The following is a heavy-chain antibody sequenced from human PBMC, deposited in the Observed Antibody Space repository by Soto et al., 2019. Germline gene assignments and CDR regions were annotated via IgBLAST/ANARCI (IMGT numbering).Heavy chain of an antibody. J-gene: IGHJ4*02. Sequence: EVQLSESGGGLAQPGGSLRLSCAASGFTFNMHAMSWVRQAPGRGLEWVSGIGGSGANTYYADFVKGRFTISRDNSKNTLYLQMDSLRAEDTAIYYCARTIPCYFWAGAYWGQGTLVTVSS. CDR2: IGGSGANT. CDR3: ARTIPCYFWAGAY. CDR1: GFTFNMHA. V-gene: IGHV3-23*01. D-gene: IGHD2-21*01.